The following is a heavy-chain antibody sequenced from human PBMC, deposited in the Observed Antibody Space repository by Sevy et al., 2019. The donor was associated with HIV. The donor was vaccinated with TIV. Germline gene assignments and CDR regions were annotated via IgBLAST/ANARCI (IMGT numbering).Heavy chain of an antibody. CDR2: ISGSANTR. J-gene: IGHJ6*02. CDR3: ARERARGALFNYGLDV. D-gene: IGHD3-10*01. CDR1: GFTFSDYY. V-gene: IGHV3-11*01. Sequence: GGSLRLSCAASGFTFSDYYMSWIRQAPGKGLEWVSHISGSANTRDYADSVKGRFTISRDNDKNSLYLRLNNLRAEDTAVYYCARERARGALFNYGLDVWGQGTTVTVSS.